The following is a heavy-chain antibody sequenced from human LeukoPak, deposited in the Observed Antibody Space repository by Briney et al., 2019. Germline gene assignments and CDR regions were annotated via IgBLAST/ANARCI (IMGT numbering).Heavy chain of an antibody. Sequence: SETLSLTCTVSGASISPYYCSWFLQPPRGEAEGIGCIYYRRNSKNNPSLMRRVTMSLDTSKNQFFLRLRSLAAADAAVCYCAGDLRPLSRDGMDAWGQGTPVIVSS. V-gene: IGHV4-59*12. D-gene: IGHD3-3*01. CDR2: IYYRRNS. J-gene: IGHJ6*02. CDR1: GASISPYY. CDR3: AGDLRPLSRDGMDA.